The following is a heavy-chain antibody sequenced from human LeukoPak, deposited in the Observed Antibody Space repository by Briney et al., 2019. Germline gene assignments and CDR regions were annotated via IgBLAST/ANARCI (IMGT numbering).Heavy chain of an antibody. CDR1: GGSISSYY. V-gene: IGHV4-59*12. J-gene: IGHJ4*02. D-gene: IGHD3-10*01. CDR3: ARGRSYYGSGSYLFDY. CDR2: IYYSGST. Sequence: SETLSLTCTVSGGSISSYYWSWIRQPPGKGLEWIGYIYYSGSTNYNPSLKSRVTISVDTSKNQFSLKLSSVTAADTAVYYCARGRSYYGSGSYLFDYWGQGTLVTVSS.